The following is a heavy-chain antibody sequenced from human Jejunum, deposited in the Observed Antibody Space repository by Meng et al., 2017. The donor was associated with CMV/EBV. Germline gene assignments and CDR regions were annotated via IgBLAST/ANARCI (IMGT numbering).Heavy chain of an antibody. Sequence: TFSSFEMNWVRQAPGKGLEWLSYISSSDTIYYADSVKGRFTISRDNAKNSLYLQMNSLRAEDTAVYFCARQNYDFWSDYSVYVDYWGQGALVTVSS. J-gene: IGHJ4*02. CDR2: ISSSDTI. V-gene: IGHV3-48*03. CDR1: TFSSFE. CDR3: ARQNYDFWSDYSVYVDY. D-gene: IGHD3-3*01.